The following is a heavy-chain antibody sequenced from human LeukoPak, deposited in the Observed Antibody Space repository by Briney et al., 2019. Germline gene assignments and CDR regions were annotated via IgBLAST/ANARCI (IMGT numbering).Heavy chain of an antibody. CDR3: ARTQGF. V-gene: IGHV3-74*01. CDR1: GFTFSSYW. CDR2: INSDGSST. J-gene: IGHJ4*02. Sequence: GGSLTLSCAASGFTFSSYWMHWVRQAPGKGLVWVSQINSDGSSTTYADSVKGRFTISRDNAKNTLYLQMNSLRVEDTAVYHCARTQGFWGQGTLVTVSS.